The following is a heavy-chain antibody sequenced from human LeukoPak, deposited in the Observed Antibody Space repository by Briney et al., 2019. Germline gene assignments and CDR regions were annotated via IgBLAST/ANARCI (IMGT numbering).Heavy chain of an antibody. D-gene: IGHD2-2*01. CDR2: ISNSGST. V-gene: IGHV4-59*12. Sequence: SETLSLTCTVSGGSITGYYWSWIRQPPGKGLEWIGYISNSGSTTYNPSLKSRVTISVDASKNQFSLKLSSVTAADTAVYYCARGRQIYHYCSSTSCSPPYFDYWGQGTLVTVSS. J-gene: IGHJ4*02. CDR1: GGSITGYY. CDR3: ARGRQIYHYCSSTSCSPPYFDY.